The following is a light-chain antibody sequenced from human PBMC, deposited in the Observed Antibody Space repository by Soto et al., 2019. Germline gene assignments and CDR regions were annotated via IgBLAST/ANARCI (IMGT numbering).Light chain of an antibody. CDR3: QQYGSSPLYT. Sequence: EIVLTQSPGTLSLSPGERATLSCRASQSVSSSYLAWYQQKPGQAPRLLIYGASSSATGIPDRFSGSGSGRDFPLNISRLEHEAFAVYYCQQYGSSPLYTFGQGTTLEIK. CDR1: QSVSSSY. J-gene: IGKJ2*01. V-gene: IGKV3-20*01. CDR2: GAS.